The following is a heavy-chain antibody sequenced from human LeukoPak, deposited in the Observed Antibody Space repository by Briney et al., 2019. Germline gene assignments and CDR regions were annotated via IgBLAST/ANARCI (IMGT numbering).Heavy chain of an antibody. CDR3: AREGGTRDFYYYMDV. Sequence: GSLSLSCSASGFTFTDYSMSWVRQAPGKGLEWVSIISSVSTYIYYADSVKGRFTISRDNAKNSLHLQMTSLRSEDTAVYFCAREGGTRDFYYYMDVWGKGTTVTVSS. D-gene: IGHD2-2*01. J-gene: IGHJ6*03. V-gene: IGHV3-21*01. CDR1: GFTFTDYS. CDR2: ISSVSTYI.